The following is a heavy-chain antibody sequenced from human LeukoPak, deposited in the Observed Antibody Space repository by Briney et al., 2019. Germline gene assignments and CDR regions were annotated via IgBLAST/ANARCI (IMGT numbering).Heavy chain of an antibody. V-gene: IGHV4-59*08. J-gene: IGHJ4*02. Sequence: SETLSLTCSVSGDSMRTYYWSWIRQTPAKGLEWIGYIYSSGSTKYNPSLGSRVTISEHTSKNQFSLKLSSVTAADTAVYYCARSKYSGSFDSWGQGTQVYVSS. CDR2: IYSSGST. CDR3: ARSKYSGSFDS. CDR1: GDSMRTYY. D-gene: IGHD1-26*01.